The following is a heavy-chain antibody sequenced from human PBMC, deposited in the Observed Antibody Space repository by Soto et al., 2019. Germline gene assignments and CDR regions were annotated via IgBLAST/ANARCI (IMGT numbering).Heavy chain of an antibody. D-gene: IGHD5-12*01. CDR1: GDSVSSNSAA. CDR2: TYYRSKWYN. Sequence: PSQTLSLTCVISGDSVSSNSAAWNWIRQSPSRGLEWLGRTYYRSKWYNDYAVFVRSRITINPDTSKNQFSLQLNSVTPEDTAIYYCARGRSGTSLLGFDPWGQGTLVTVSS. CDR3: ARGRSGTSLLGFDP. V-gene: IGHV6-1*01. J-gene: IGHJ5*02.